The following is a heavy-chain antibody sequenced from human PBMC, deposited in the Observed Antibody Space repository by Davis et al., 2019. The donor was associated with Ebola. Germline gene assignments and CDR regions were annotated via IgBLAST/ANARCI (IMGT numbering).Heavy chain of an antibody. CDR2: ISAGGNT. V-gene: IGHV3-21*01. CDR3: VRDWFGETE. D-gene: IGHD3-10*01. J-gene: IGHJ4*02. Sequence: GGSLRLSCAASGFTFSSYSMNWVRQAPGKGLEWLSLISAGGNTYYADSVKGRCTISRDNAKNSLYLQMNSLGDEDTAVYYCVRDWFGETEWGQGTLVTVSS. CDR1: GFTFSSYS.